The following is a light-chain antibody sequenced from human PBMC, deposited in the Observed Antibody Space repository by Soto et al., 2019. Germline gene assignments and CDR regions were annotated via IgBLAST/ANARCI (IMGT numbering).Light chain of an antibody. CDR3: KQANSFPRT. Sequence: DIQMTQSPSSVSASVGDRVTITCRASQDVSVWLAWYQQKPGKAPKLLIYAASNLQTGVPSRFSGSGSGTDFTLTISSLQPEDFATYHCKQANSFPRTFGPGGKVDIK. CDR2: AAS. J-gene: IGKJ3*01. CDR1: QDVSVW. V-gene: IGKV1D-12*01.